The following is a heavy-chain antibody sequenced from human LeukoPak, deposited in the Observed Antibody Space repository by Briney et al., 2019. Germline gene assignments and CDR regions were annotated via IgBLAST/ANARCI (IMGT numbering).Heavy chain of an antibody. CDR2: ISGSGGST. Sequence: GGSLRLSCAASGFTFSSYAMSWVRQAPGKGLEWVSAISGSGGSTYYADSVKGRFTISRDNSKNTLYLQMNSLIAEDTAVYYCARGYSNYTPHYWGQGTLVTVSS. J-gene: IGHJ4*02. D-gene: IGHD4-11*01. CDR1: GFTFSSYA. V-gene: IGHV3-23*01. CDR3: ARGYSNYTPHY.